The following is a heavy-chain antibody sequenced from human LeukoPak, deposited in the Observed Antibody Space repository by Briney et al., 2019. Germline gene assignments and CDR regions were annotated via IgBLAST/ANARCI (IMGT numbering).Heavy chain of an antibody. J-gene: IGHJ5*02. D-gene: IGHD2-15*01. CDR1: GYTFTSYD. CDR2: MNPNSGNT. V-gene: IGHV1-8*01. Sequence: ASVKVSCKASGYTFTSYDINWVRQATGQGLEWMGWMNPNSGNTGYAQKFQGRVTVTRNTSISTAYMELSSLRSEDTAVYYCARRRRSGDNWFDPWGQGTLVTVSS. CDR3: ARRRRSGDNWFDP.